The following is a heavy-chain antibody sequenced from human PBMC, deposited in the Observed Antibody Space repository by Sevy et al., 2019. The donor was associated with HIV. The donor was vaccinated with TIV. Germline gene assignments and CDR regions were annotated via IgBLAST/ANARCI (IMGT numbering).Heavy chain of an antibody. CDR2: INPNSGGT. CDR3: ARELEYYDFPGRYYYYGMDV. D-gene: IGHD3-3*01. J-gene: IGHJ6*02. V-gene: IGHV1-2*02. CDR1: GYTFTGYY. Sequence: ASVKVSCKASGYTFTGYYMHWVRQAPGQGLEWMGWINPNSGGTNYAQKFQGRVTMTRDTSISTAYMGLSRLRSDDTAVYYCARELEYYDFPGRYYYYGMDVWGQGTTVTVSS.